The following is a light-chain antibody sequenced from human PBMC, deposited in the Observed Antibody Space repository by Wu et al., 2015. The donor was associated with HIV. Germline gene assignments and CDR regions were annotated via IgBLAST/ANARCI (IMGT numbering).Light chain of an antibody. CDR1: QSVASF. J-gene: IGKJ1*01. CDR2: DAS. Sequence: EIVLTQFPATLSLSPGERATLSCRASQSVASFLAWYQQKPGQAPRLLIYDASNRATGIPARFSGSGSGTEFTLTISSMQSEDFAVYYCQQYNNWLRWTFGRRDQGGNQT. V-gene: IGKV3-15*01. CDR3: QQYNNWLRWT.